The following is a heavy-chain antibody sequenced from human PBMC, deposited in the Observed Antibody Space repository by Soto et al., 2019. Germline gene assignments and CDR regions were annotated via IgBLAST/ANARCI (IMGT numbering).Heavy chain of an antibody. D-gene: IGHD3-22*01. J-gene: IGHJ4*02. V-gene: IGHV3-30-3*01. CDR3: ARAGSISRIVVTNFGY. CDR2: ISYDGSNK. Sequence: PGGSLRLSCAASGFTFSSYAINWVRQAPGKGLEWVAVISYDGSNKYYADSVKGRFTISRDNSKNTLYLQMNSLRTEDTAVYYCARAGSISRIVVTNFGYCGPGTLVPVSS. CDR1: GFTFSSYA.